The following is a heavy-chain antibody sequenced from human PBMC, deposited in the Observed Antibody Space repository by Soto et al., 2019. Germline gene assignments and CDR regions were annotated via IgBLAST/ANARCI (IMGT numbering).Heavy chain of an antibody. V-gene: IGHV1-69*02. D-gene: IGHD2-2*01. J-gene: IGHJ6*03. CDR1: GGTFSSYT. CDR3: AREGYCSSTSFPTGYYYYMDV. Sequence: QVQLVQSGAEVKKPGSSVKVSCKASGGTFSSYTISWVRQAPGQGLEWMGRIIPILGIANYAQKFQGRGTSTAEKSTSTAYMELRSLRSEETAVYYCAREGYCSSTSFPTGYYYYMDVWGKGTTVTVSS. CDR2: IIPILGIA.